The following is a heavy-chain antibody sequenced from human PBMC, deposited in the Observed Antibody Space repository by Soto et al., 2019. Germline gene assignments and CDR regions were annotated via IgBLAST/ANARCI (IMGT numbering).Heavy chain of an antibody. J-gene: IGHJ3*02. CDR1: GFTFSSYG. Sequence: QVQLVESGGGVVQPGRSLRLSCAASGFTFSSYGMHWVRQAPGKGLEWVAVIWYDGSNKYYADSVKGRFTISRDNSKNTLYLQMNSLRPEDTAVYYCARRWGYDAFDIWGQGTMVTVSS. CDR3: ARRWGYDAFDI. V-gene: IGHV3-33*01. D-gene: IGHD3-16*01. CDR2: IWYDGSNK.